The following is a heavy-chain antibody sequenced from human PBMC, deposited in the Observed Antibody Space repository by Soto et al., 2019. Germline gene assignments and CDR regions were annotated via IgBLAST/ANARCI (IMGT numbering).Heavy chain of an antibody. CDR3: ARAAYVICLYL. V-gene: IGHV3-33*01. Sequence: QVQLVESGGGVVQPGRSLRLSCAVSGFSFSSHGMHWVRQAPGKGLEWVALIWYDGSKTYYGDSVKGRFTISRDDSKNTLYLQMNSLRAEDTAVYYCARAAYVICLYLCGRGSLVTVSS. D-gene: IGHD2-21*01. CDR2: IWYDGSKT. CDR1: GFSFSSHG. J-gene: IGHJ2*01.